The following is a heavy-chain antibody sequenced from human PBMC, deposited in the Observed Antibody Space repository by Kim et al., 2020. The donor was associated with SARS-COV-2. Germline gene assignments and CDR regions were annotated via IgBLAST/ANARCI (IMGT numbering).Heavy chain of an antibody. CDR1: GASFSGYY. CDR3: ARGLSVLIWFGRGGRGYGTDV. D-gene: IGHD3-10*01. Sequence: SETLSLTCAVYGASFSGYYWSWIRQPPGKGLEWIGEINHSGSTNYNPSLKSRVTISVDTSKNQFSLKLSSVTAADTAVYYCARGLSVLIWFGRGGRGYGTDVGGQGTTVTVSS. J-gene: IGHJ6*02. CDR2: INHSGST. V-gene: IGHV4-34*01.